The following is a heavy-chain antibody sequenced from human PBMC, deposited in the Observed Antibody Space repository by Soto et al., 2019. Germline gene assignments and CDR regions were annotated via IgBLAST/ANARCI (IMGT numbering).Heavy chain of an antibody. CDR1: GGSIISHY. CDR2: IYTSGST. D-gene: IGHD2-15*01. Sequence: LSLTCTRSGGSIISHYWSWIRQPAGKGLEWIGRIYTSGSTNYNPSLKSRVTMSVDTSKNQFSLKLSSVTAADTAVYYCATANGGKAVVGAFDIWGQGTMVTVSS. CDR3: ATANGGKAVVGAFDI. V-gene: IGHV4-4*07. J-gene: IGHJ3*02.